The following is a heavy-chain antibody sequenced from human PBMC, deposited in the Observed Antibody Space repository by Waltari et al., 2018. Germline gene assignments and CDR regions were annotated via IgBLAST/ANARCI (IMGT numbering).Heavy chain of an antibody. CDR1: GFTFSSYV. CDR3: AKVNEAGILSRPYDY. V-gene: IGHV3-23*01. J-gene: IGHJ4*01. D-gene: IGHD3-3*02. CDR2: VGERGGST. Sequence: EVQVLESGGGLVQPGGSLRLSCAASGFTFSSYVMTWVRQAPGKGLGGVSGVGERGGSTDYADSVKGRFTISRDNSRNTLYLQMNSLRAGDTGVYYCAKVNEAGILSRPYDYWGHGTLVTVSS.